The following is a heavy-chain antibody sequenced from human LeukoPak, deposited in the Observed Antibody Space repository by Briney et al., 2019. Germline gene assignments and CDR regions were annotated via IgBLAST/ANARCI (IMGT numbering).Heavy chain of an antibody. V-gene: IGHV4-39*07. D-gene: IGHD3-10*01. CDR2: IYYSGST. CDR3: ARDSITMVRGNYYMDV. Sequence: RPSETLSLTCTVSGDSMSSSHYCWGWIRQPPGKGLEWIGSIYYSGSTYYNPSLKSRVTMSVDTSKKPFSLKLSSVTAADTAVYYCARDSITMVRGNYYMDVWGKGTTVTISS. CDR1: GDSMSSSHYC. J-gene: IGHJ6*03.